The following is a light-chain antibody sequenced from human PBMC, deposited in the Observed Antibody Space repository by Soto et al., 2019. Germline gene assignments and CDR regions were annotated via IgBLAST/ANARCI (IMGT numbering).Light chain of an antibody. CDR3: HHYNNFPPYT. V-gene: IGKV3D-15*01. CDR2: GAS. J-gene: IGKJ2*01. CDR1: QTISSD. Sequence: EIVMTQSPATLSVSPGERATLSCRASQTISSDLAWYQHKPGQTPKLVIFGASNRAAGITARFSGSGSGTEFALTISSLQSEDFLVYYCHHYNNFPPYTFGQGTKLEIK.